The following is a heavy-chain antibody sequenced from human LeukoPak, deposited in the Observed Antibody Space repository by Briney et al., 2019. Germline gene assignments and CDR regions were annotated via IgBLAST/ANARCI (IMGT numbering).Heavy chain of an antibody. CDR1: GGSISSGSYY. V-gene: IGHV4-61*02. J-gene: IGHJ6*03. D-gene: IGHD1-26*01. Sequence: SETLSLTRTVSGGSISSGSYYWSWIRQPAGKGLEWIGRIYTSGSTNYNPSLKSRVTISVDTSKNQFSLKLSSVTAADTAVYYCARDKSGSYYGDDYYYMDVWGKGTTVTVSS. CDR2: IYTSGST. CDR3: ARDKSGSYYGDDYYYMDV.